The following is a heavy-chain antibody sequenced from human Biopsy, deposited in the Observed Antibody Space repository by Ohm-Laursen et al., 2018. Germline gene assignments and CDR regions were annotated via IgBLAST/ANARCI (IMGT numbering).Heavy chain of an antibody. CDR3: VGGQRGPPIGVTVPGDAFDL. V-gene: IGHV1-69*13. D-gene: IGHD2/OR15-2a*01. Sequence: ASVKVSCKASGVTFDTYAFGWVRQAPGQGLEWMGGRIPYFNTIYYARNFQDRAVITADRSARTTDMQLSGLRPDDTAVYYCVGGQRGPPIGVTVPGDAFDLWGPGTMVTVSP. CDR2: RIPYFNTI. J-gene: IGHJ3*01. CDR1: GVTFDTYA.